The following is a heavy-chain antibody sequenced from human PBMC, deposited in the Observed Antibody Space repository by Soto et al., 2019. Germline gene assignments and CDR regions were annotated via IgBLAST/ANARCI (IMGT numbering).Heavy chain of an antibody. CDR2: INHSGST. CDR3: ARGETYYYYGMDV. CDR1: GYSISSGYY. D-gene: IGHD3-10*01. V-gene: IGHV4-38-2*01. J-gene: IGHJ6*02. Sequence: TLSLTCAVSGYSISSGYYWGWIRQPPGKGLEWIGSINHSGSTNYNPSLKSRVTISVDTSKNQFSLKLSSVTAADTAVYYCARGETYYYYGMDVWGQGTTVTVSS.